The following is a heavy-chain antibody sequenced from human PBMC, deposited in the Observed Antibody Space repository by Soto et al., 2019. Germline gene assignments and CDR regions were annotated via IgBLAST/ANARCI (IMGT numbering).Heavy chain of an antibody. CDR1: GGSISSGGYY. Sequence: QVQLQESGPGLVKPSQTLSLTCTVSGGSISSGGYYWSWIRQHPGKGLEWIGYIYYSGSTYYNPSLTSRVTISVDTSKNQFSLKLSSVTAADTAVYYCAGGDFGSSWTDYFDYWGQGTLVTVSS. D-gene: IGHD6-13*01. CDR2: IYYSGST. V-gene: IGHV4-31*03. J-gene: IGHJ4*02. CDR3: AGGDFGSSWTDYFDY.